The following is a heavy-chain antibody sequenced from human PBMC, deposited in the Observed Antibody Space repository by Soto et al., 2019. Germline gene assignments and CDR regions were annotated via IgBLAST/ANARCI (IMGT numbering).Heavy chain of an antibody. CDR3: ARDRLGATGDY. D-gene: IGHD1-26*01. Sequence: SVKVSCKASGYTFTSYGISWVRQAPVQGLEWMGWIGAYNGKTNNAQKLQGRVTMTTDTSTSTAYMELRSLRSDDTAVYYCARDRLGATGDYWGQGTLVTVSS. J-gene: IGHJ4*02. CDR2: IGAYNGKT. CDR1: GYTFTSYG. V-gene: IGHV1-18*01.